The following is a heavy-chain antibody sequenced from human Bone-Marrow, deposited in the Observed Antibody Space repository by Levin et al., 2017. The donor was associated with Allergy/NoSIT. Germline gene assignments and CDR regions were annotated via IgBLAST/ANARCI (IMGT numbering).Heavy chain of an antibody. Sequence: GESLKISCAASGFTFSNYGISWVRQAPGKGLEWVSAISGSGDRIYYADSVKGRFTISRDNSKNTLYLQMNSLRAEDTAVYYCAKDSIFWDINSGVDITMVRGTYSYGMDVWGQGTTVTVSS. J-gene: IGHJ6*02. D-gene: IGHD3-10*01. CDR2: ISGSGDRI. CDR3: AKDSIFWDINSGVDITMVRGTYSYGMDV. V-gene: IGHV3-23*01. CDR1: GFTFSNYG.